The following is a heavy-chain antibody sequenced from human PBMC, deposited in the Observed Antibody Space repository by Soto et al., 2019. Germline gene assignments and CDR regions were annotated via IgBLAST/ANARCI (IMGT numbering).Heavy chain of an antibody. Sequence: QVQLQESGPGLVKPSQTLSLTCTVSGGSISSGGYYWSWIRQHPGKGLEWIGYIYYSGSTYYNPSLKSRVTISVDTSKNQFSLKLSSVTAADTAVYYCARRLSPYYGKRDGAFDIWGQGTMVTVSS. D-gene: IGHD2-21*01. V-gene: IGHV4-31*03. J-gene: IGHJ3*02. CDR2: IYYSGST. CDR3: ARRLSPYYGKRDGAFDI. CDR1: GGSISSGGYY.